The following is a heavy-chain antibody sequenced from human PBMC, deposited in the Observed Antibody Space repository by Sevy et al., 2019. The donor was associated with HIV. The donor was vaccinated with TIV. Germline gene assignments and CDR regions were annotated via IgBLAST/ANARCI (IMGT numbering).Heavy chain of an antibody. Sequence: GGSLRLSCVASGFRFSDEPMNWVRQAPGKGLEWISNIRSDSSVMSYADTVRGRFTVCRDNARNSLSLQLNSLRDEDTALYYCVRDTQFGFDYWGQGTLVTVSS. J-gene: IGHJ4*02. V-gene: IGHV3-48*02. CDR3: VRDTQFGFDY. CDR2: IRSDSSVM. D-gene: IGHD3-16*01. CDR1: GFRFSDEP.